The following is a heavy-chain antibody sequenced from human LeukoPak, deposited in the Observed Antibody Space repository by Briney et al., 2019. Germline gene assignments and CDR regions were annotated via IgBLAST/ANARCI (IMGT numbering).Heavy chain of an antibody. J-gene: IGHJ4*02. CDR3: ARDAMTTVTTFGDY. Sequence: ASVKVSCKASGYTFTGYYMHWVRQAPGQGLEWMGIINPSGGSTSYAQKFQGRVTVTRDMSTSTVYMELSSLRSEDTAVYYCARDAMTTVTTFGDYWGQGTLVTVSS. CDR2: INPSGGST. V-gene: IGHV1-46*01. CDR1: GYTFTGYY. D-gene: IGHD4-17*01.